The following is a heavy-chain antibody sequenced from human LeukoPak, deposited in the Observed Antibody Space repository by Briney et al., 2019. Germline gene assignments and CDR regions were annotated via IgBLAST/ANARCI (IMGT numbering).Heavy chain of an antibody. V-gene: IGHV1-2*02. CDR2: INPKSGGT. Sequence: ASVKVSCKASGYTFSGYYMHWVRQAPGQGPEWMGWINPKSGGTNEAQKFHDRVTMTRDTSIRTAYMEVSRLRSDDTAVYYCARSPDILTGENFDYWGQGTLVTVSS. CDR1: GYTFSGYY. CDR3: ARSPDILTGENFDY. D-gene: IGHD3-9*01. J-gene: IGHJ4*02.